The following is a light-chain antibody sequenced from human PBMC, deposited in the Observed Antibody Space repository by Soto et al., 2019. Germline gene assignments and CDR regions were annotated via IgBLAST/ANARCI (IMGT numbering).Light chain of an antibody. CDR3: QQYVSWT. V-gene: IGKV3-20*01. CDR2: GTS. CDR1: QTISSNY. Sequence: EIVLTQSPGTLSVSPGERATLSCRASQTISSNYLAWYQQKPGQAPSLLIYGTSSRATGIPDRFSGSGSGTDFTLTIIRLEPEDSAIYYYQQYVSWTFGQGTKVEIK. J-gene: IGKJ1*01.